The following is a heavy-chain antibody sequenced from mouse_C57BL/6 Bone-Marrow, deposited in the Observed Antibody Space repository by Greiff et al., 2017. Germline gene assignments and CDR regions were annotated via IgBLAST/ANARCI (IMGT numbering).Heavy chain of an antibody. Sequence: QVQLQQPGAELVKPGASVKLSCKASGYTFTSYWMQWVKQRPGQGLEWIGEIDPSDSYTNYNQKFKGKATLTVDTSSSTAYMQLSSLTSEDSAVYYCAKRLRRVHHWYFDVWGTGTTVTVSS. J-gene: IGHJ1*03. V-gene: IGHV1-50*01. CDR2: IDPSDSYT. CDR1: GYTFTSYW. D-gene: IGHD2-2*01. CDR3: AKRLRRVHHWYFDV.